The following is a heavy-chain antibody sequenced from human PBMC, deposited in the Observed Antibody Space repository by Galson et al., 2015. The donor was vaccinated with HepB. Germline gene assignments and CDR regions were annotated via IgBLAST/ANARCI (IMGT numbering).Heavy chain of an antibody. V-gene: IGHV3-30*04. Sequence: SLRLSCAASGFTFSTYAMHWVRQAPGKGLEWVAVMAHDGTTKYYAQSVKGRFTISRDNSRNTLYLQMNSLRAEDTAVYYCARDRLSVEVTPIEYYYYGMDLWGQGTTVTVSS. CDR2: MAHDGTTK. CDR3: ARDRLSVEVTPIEYYYYGMDL. J-gene: IGHJ6*02. CDR1: GFTFSTYA. D-gene: IGHD2-21*02.